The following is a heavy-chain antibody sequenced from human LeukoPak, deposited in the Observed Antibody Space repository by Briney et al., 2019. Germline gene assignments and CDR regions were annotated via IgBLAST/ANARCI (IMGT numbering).Heavy chain of an antibody. V-gene: IGHV3-23*01. CDR2: ISGSGGST. CDR3: AKDHSLGYCSSTSCPGPVDY. Sequence: GPLRLSCAASGFTFSSYAMSWVRQAPGKGLEWVSAISGSGGSTYYADSVKGRFTISRDNSKNTLYLQMNSLRAEDTAVYYCAKDHSLGYCSSTSCPGPVDYWGQGTLVTVSS. D-gene: IGHD2-2*01. CDR1: GFTFSSYA. J-gene: IGHJ4*02.